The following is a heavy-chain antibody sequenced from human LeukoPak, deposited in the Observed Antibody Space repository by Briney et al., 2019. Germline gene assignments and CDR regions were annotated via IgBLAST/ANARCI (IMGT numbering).Heavy chain of an antibody. CDR2: IYYSGST. D-gene: IGHD1-26*01. CDR1: GGSISSYY. V-gene: IGHV4-59*01. Sequence: SETLSLTCTVSGGSISSYYWSWIRQFPGKGLEWIGYIYYSGSTNYNPSLKGRVTMSLYTSKNQFSLKLSSVTAADTALYYCARDLFVGAAQIWGQGTLVTVSS. CDR3: ARDLFVGAAQI. J-gene: IGHJ4*02.